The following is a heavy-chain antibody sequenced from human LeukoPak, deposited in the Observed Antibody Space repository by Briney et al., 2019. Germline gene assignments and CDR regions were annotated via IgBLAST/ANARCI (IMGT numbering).Heavy chain of an antibody. CDR3: ARADTAMVPLYYYYYGMDV. D-gene: IGHD5-18*01. CDR1: GGTFISYA. V-gene: IGHV1-69*13. J-gene: IGHJ6*02. CDR2: IIPIFGTA. Sequence: SVKVSCKASGGTFISYAISWVRQAPGQGLEWMGGIIPIFGTANYAQKFQGRVTITADESTSTAYMELSSLRSEDTAVYYCARADTAMVPLYYYYYGMDVWGQGTTVTVSS.